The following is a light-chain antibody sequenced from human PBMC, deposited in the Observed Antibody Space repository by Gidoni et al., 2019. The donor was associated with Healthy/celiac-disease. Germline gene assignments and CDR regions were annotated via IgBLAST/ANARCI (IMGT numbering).Light chain of an antibody. CDR3: QQYVSSPLT. J-gene: IGKJ4*01. CDR1: QSVSSSY. V-gene: IGKV3-20*01. Sequence: EIVLTQSPGTLSLSPGQRATLSCRASQSVSSSYLACSQQKPGQAPKLLIYGASSRATGIPDRFSGSGSGTDFTLTISRLEPEDLAVYYCQQYVSSPLTFGGGTKVEIK. CDR2: GAS.